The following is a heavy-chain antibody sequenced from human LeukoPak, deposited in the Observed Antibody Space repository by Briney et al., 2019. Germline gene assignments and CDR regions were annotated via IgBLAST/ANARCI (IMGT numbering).Heavy chain of an antibody. CDR1: GFTFSDYA. Sequence: PGGSLRLSCSASGFTFSDYAVHWVRQAPGKGLEYVSAISSTGGSTYFADSVKGRFTISRDNSKNTLYLQMSSLRAEDTAVYYCAISQSGWYFYWGQGTLVTVSS. CDR3: AISQSGWYFY. V-gene: IGHV3-64D*09. D-gene: IGHD6-19*01. CDR2: ISSTGGST. J-gene: IGHJ4*02.